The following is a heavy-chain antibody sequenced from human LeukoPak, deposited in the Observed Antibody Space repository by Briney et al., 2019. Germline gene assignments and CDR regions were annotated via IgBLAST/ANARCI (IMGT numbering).Heavy chain of an antibody. Sequence: GGSLRLSCAASGFIFSSYAMSWVRQAPGKGLEWVSPISGSGGSTYYADSVKGRFTISRDNSKNTVYLQMNSLRAEDTAVYYCAKGRSCINDVCHGHFDYWGQGTLVTVSS. CDR2: ISGSGGST. CDR1: GFIFSSYA. J-gene: IGHJ4*02. V-gene: IGHV3-23*01. CDR3: AKGRSCINDVCHGHFDY. D-gene: IGHD2-8*01.